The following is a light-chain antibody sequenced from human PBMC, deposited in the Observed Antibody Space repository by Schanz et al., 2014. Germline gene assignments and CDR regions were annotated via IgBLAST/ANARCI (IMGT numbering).Light chain of an antibody. CDR2: GNS. Sequence: QSVLTQPPSVSGAPGQRVSISCAGSSSNIGAGYDVHWFQQHPGTAPKLLIYGNSDRPSGVPDRFSGSKSGTSASLVITGLQADDEADYYCCSYAGSYYVFGTGTKLTVL. CDR1: SSNIGAGYD. CDR3: CSYAGSYYV. V-gene: IGLV1-40*01. J-gene: IGLJ1*01.